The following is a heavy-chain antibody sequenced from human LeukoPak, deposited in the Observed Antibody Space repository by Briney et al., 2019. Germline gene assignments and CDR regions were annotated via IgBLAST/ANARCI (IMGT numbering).Heavy chain of an antibody. CDR1: GLTFDDYA. V-gene: IGHV3-43*02. J-gene: IGHJ4*02. D-gene: IGHD5-24*01. Sequence: GGSLRLSCAASGLTFDDYAMHWVRQAPGKGLEWVSLISGDGGSTYYADSVKGRFTISRDNSKNSLYLQMNSLRTEDTALYYCATLPAMATIFEEGRNYDYWGQGTLVTVSS. CDR2: ISGDGGST. CDR3: ATLPAMATIFEEGRNYDY.